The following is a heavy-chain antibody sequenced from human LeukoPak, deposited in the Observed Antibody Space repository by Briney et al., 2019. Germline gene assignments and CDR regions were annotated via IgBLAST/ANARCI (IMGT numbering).Heavy chain of an antibody. CDR1: GYTFTSYD. CDR3: ARGMTTYYDFWSGLNYYYYGMDV. CDR2: MNPNSGNT. V-gene: IGHV1-8*01. D-gene: IGHD3-3*01. Sequence: VASVKVSCKASGYTFTSYDINWVRQATGQGLEWMGWMNPNSGNTGYAQKFQGRVTMTRNTSISTAYKELSSLRSEDTAVYYCARGMTTYYDFWSGLNYYYYGMDVWGQGTTVTVSS. J-gene: IGHJ6*02.